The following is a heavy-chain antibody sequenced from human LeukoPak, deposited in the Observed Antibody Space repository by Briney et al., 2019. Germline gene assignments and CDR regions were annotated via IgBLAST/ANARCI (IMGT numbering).Heavy chain of an antibody. D-gene: IGHD3-10*01. CDR2: IYSGGST. CDR1: GFTVSSNY. Sequence: GGSLRLSCAASGFTVSSNYMSWVRQAPGKGLEWVSVIYSGGSTYYADSVKGRFTISRDNSKNTLYLQMNSLRAEDTAVYYCARRYYGSGSYYLALSSWGQGTLVTVSS. CDR3: ARRYYGSGSYYLALSS. J-gene: IGHJ4*02. V-gene: IGHV3-66*04.